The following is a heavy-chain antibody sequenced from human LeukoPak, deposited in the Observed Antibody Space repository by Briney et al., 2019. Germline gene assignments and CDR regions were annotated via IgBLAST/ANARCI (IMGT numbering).Heavy chain of an antibody. Sequence: ASVKVSCNASGGTFSSYAISWVRQAPGQGLEWMGGIIPIFGTAIYAQKFQGRVTITADKSTSTAYMELSSLRSEDTAVYYCARVGATDGYYFDYWGQGTLVTVSS. CDR2: IIPIFGTA. D-gene: IGHD1-26*01. CDR3: ARVGATDGYYFDY. CDR1: GGTFSSYA. J-gene: IGHJ4*02. V-gene: IGHV1-69*06.